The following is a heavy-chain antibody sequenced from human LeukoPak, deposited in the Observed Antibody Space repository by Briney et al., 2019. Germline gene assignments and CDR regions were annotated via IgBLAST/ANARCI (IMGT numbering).Heavy chain of an antibody. CDR2: ICSDSAYI. V-gene: IGHV3-21*01. Sequence: PGGSLRLSCAASGFTFNSYSMVWVRQAPGKGPEWLSCICSDSAYIYYADSARGRFMVFRDNAKNSVYLQINSLRADDTALYYCAREPPTDRPNVFDMWGLETMVTVS. CDR3: AREPPTDRPNVFDM. J-gene: IGHJ3*02. CDR1: GFTFNSYS.